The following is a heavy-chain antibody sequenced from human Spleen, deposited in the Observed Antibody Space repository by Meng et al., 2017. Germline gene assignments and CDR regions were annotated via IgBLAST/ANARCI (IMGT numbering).Heavy chain of an antibody. CDR2: ISYDGSDK. CDR1: GFAFSSYG. J-gene: IGHJ4*02. D-gene: IGHD4-11*01. V-gene: IGHV3-30*03. Sequence: QVQLVESGGGVVEPGRSLRLPCAASGFAFSSYGIHWVRQAPGKGLEWVAVISYDGSDKFYADSVKGRFTISRDNSKNTLYLQMNSLRPEDTAVYYCASGVMATVTTSHFDYWGQGTLVTVSS. CDR3: ASGVMATVTTSHFDY.